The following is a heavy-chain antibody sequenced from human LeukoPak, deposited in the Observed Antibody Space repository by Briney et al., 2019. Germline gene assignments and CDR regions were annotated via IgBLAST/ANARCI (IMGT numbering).Heavy chain of an antibody. CDR3: ARVSYYGSAGYSKYYSDK. D-gene: IGHD3-22*01. CDR2: MYHSGST. J-gene: IGHJ4*02. V-gene: IGHV4-31*03. CDR1: GGSITTGGHY. Sequence: PSQTLSLTCTVSGGSITTGGHYWSWIRQHPGKGLEWIGYMYHSGSTYYNPSLKSRVTISVDTSKNQFSLKLTSVTAADTAVYYCARVSYYGSAGYSKYYSDKWGQGTLVTVSS.